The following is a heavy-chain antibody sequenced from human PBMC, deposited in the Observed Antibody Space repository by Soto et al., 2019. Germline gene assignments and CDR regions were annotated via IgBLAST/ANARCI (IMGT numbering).Heavy chain of an antibody. CDR1: GGSISSYY. Sequence: PSETLSLTCTVSGGSISSYYWSWIRQPPGKGLEWIGEIYHSGSTNYNPSLKSRVTISVDKSKNQFSLKLSSVTAADTAVYYCARIAAAGTSIDYWGQGTLVTVSS. CDR2: IYHSGST. CDR3: ARIAAAGTSIDY. J-gene: IGHJ4*02. V-gene: IGHV4-59*12. D-gene: IGHD6-13*01.